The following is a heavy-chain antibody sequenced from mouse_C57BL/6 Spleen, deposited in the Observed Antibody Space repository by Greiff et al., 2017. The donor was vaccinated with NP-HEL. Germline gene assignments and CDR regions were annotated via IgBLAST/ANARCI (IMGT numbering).Heavy chain of an antibody. J-gene: IGHJ4*01. CDR3: ARLEDYYYAMDY. Sequence: EVKLMESGGGLVKPGGSLKLSCAASGFTFSDYGMHWVRQAPEKGLEWVAYISSGSSTIYYADTVKGRFTISRDNAKNTLFLQMTSLRSEDTAMYYCARLEDYYYAMDYWGQGTAVTVSS. V-gene: IGHV5-17*01. CDR1: GFTFSDYG. CDR2: ISSGSSTI.